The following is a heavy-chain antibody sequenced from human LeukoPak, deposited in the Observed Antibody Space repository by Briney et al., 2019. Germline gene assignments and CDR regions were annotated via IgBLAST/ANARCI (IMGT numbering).Heavy chain of an antibody. J-gene: IGHJ1*01. CDR3: AREPEY. D-gene: IGHD1-14*01. CDR1: GGSFSTYY. CDR2: IYNSGAT. Sequence: SETLSLTCSVSGGSFSTYYWTWIRQPPGKGLEWIGCIYNSGATYYNPSFKSRVTILVDSSKNQFSLKLTSVTAADTAIYFCAREPEYWGQGALVTVSS. V-gene: IGHV4-59*01.